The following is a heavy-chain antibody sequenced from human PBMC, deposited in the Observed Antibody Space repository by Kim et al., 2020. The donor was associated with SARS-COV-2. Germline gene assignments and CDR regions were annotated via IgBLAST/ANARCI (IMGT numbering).Heavy chain of an antibody. J-gene: IGHJ2*01. V-gene: IGHV4-39*01. Sequence: SETLSLTCSVSGDSISGCNCYWVWIRHRPGKRLEWIVSAYYTGTTYYIPSLESRVTISVDTSKNQFSLKLTSVTAADTAIYYCARQGGGVSTASAFFDVWGRGTVVSVSS. CDR3: ARQGGGVSTASAFFDV. D-gene: IGHD2-21*02. CDR1: GDSISGCNCY. CDR2: AYYTGTT.